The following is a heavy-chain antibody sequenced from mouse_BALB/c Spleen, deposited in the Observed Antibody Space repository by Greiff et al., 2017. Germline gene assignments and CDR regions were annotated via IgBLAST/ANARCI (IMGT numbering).Heavy chain of an antibody. Sequence: VQLQQSGPELVKPGASVKMSCKASGYTFTSYVMHWVKQKPGQGLEWIGYINPYNDGTKYNEKFKGKATLTSDKSSSTAYMELSSLTSEDSAVYYRARSPVYGYDVGPFAYWGQGTLVTVSA. V-gene: IGHV1-14*01. J-gene: IGHJ3*01. CDR2: INPYNDGT. D-gene: IGHD2-2*01. CDR1: GYTFTSYV. CDR3: ARSPVYGYDVGPFAY.